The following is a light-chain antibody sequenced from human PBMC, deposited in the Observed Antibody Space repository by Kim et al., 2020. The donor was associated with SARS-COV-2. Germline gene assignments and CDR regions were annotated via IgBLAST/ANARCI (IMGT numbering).Light chain of an antibody. V-gene: IGKV1-39*01. CDR3: QQSHSVPLT. CDR1: QSISTY. CDR2: AAS. Sequence: DIQMTQSPSALSAYVGDRVNITCRASQSISTYLNWYQQKPGKAPKFLIYAASRLQSGVPPRFSASGSGTDFTLTINSLQPEDYATYFCQQSHSVPLTFGGGTKVDIK. J-gene: IGKJ4*01.